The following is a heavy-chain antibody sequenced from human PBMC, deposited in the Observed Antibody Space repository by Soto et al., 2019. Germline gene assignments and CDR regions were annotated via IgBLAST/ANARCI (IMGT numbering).Heavy chain of an antibody. J-gene: IGHJ4*02. CDR2: ISYDGSNK. Sequence: QVQLVESGGGVVQPGRSLRLSCAASGFTFSSYGMHWVRQAPGKGLEWVAVISYDGSNKYYADSVKGRFTISRDNSKNTLYPQMNSLRAEDTAVYYCAKDFYGDYTRGENYFDYWRQGTLITVSS. V-gene: IGHV3-30*18. CDR1: GFTFSSYG. CDR3: AKDFYGDYTRGENYFDY. D-gene: IGHD4-17*01.